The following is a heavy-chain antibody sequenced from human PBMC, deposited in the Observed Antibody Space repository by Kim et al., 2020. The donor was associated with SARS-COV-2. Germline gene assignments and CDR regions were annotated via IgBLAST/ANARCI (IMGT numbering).Heavy chain of an antibody. CDR3: AKDKAYCGGDCYPRAFDI. CDR2: ISWNSGSI. V-gene: IGHV3-9*01. D-gene: IGHD2-21*02. J-gene: IGHJ3*02. CDR1: GFTFGDYA. Sequence: GGSLRLSCAASGFTFGDYAMHWVRQAPGKGLEWVSGISWNSGSIGYADSVKGRFTISRDNAKNSLYLQMNSLRAEDTALYYCAKDKAYCGGDCYPRAFDIWGQGTMVTVSS.